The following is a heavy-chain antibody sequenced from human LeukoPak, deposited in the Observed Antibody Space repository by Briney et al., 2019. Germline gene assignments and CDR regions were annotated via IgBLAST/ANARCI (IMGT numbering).Heavy chain of an antibody. V-gene: IGHV1-69*05. CDR1: GGTFSSYA. CDR2: IIPIFGTA. CDR3: ARASKGPRDYDYVWGSYHKLHDAFDI. J-gene: IGHJ3*02. D-gene: IGHD3-16*02. Sequence: ASVKVSCKASGGTFSSYAISWVRQAPGQGLERMGGIIPIFGTANYAQKFHGRGTITTDESTSTAYMELSSLRSEDTAVYYCARASKGPRDYDYVWGSYHKLHDAFDIWGQGTMVTVSS.